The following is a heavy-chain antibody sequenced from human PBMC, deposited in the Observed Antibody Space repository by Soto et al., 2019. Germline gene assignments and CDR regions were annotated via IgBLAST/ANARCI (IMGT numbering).Heavy chain of an antibody. J-gene: IGHJ4*02. CDR1: GGSISSYY. CDR3: ARAYYGERTGDFDY. CDR2: IYYSGST. Sequence: QVQLQESGPGLVKPSETLSLTCTVSGGSISSYYWSWIRQPPGKGLEWIGYIYYSGSTNYNPSLKRRVTISVDTSKNQFSLKLSSVTAADTAVYYCARAYYGERTGDFDYWGQGTLVTVSS. D-gene: IGHD4-17*01. V-gene: IGHV4-59*01.